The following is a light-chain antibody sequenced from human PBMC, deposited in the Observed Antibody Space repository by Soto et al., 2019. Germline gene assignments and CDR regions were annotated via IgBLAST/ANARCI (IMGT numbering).Light chain of an antibody. J-gene: IGKJ1*01. V-gene: IGKV1-5*03. Sequence: EIQMTQSPSTLSGSLVNRVTITCRASQTISSLLAWYHQKPGKAPKLLIYKASTLKSGVPSRFSGSGSGTEFTLTISSLQPDDFATYYCQHYNSYSEAFGQGTKVDI. CDR3: QHYNSYSEA. CDR1: QTISSL. CDR2: KAS.